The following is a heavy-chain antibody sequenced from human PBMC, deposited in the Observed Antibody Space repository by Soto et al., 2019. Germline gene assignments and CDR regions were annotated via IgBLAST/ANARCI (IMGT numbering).Heavy chain of an antibody. Sequence: PSETRSLTCSVYGVSISNTSYYWGWIRQPPGKGLEWVGTIYFSGSTFYNPSLKSRVTISIDTSKNQFSLRLSSVTAADTAVYYCARHGYYWGQGTLVTVSS. CDR1: GVSISNTSYY. CDR2: IYFSGST. V-gene: IGHV4-39*01. J-gene: IGHJ4*02. CDR3: ARHGYY.